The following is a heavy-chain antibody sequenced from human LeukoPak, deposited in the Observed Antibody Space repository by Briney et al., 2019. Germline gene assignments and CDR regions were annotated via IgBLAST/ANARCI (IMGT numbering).Heavy chain of an antibody. J-gene: IGHJ5*02. Sequence: WASVKVSCKASGGTFSSYAISWVRQAPGQGLEWMGGIIPIFGTANYAQKFQGRVAITADESTSTAYMELSSLRSEDTAVYYCARSKQQLENWFDPWGQGTLVTVSS. CDR1: GGTFSSYA. V-gene: IGHV1-69*13. CDR2: IIPIFGTA. D-gene: IGHD6-13*01. CDR3: ARSKQQLENWFDP.